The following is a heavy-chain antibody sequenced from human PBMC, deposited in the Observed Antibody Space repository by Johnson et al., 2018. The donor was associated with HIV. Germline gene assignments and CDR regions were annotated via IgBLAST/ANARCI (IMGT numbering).Heavy chain of an antibody. V-gene: IGHV3-23*04. CDR3: VRDRSTYSGSYYGWDAFAL. Sequence: VQLVESGGCLVKPGGSLRLSCVASGFTFSDYYMTWIRQAPGKGLEWVSAISGSGGSTYYADSVKVRFTISRDNSKNTLYLQMNSLRAEDTAVYYCVRDRSTYSGSYYGWDAFALWGQGTMVTVSS. D-gene: IGHD1-26*01. J-gene: IGHJ3*01. CDR1: GFTFSDYY. CDR2: ISGSGGST.